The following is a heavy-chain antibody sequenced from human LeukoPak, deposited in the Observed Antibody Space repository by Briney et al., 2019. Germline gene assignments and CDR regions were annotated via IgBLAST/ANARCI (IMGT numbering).Heavy chain of an antibody. V-gene: IGHV1-18*04. CDR3: ARFPQPGTTSFFYHYMDV. D-gene: IGHD1-7*01. J-gene: IGHJ6*03. Sequence: ASVKVSCKASGYTFSDYGINWVRHAPGQGLEWMGWISGHNGHTNYAQRFQARVTMTTDTSTSTAYMELRSLRSDDTAVYFCARFPQPGTTSFFYHYMDVWGKGATVTVSS. CDR2: ISGHNGHT. CDR1: GYTFSDYG.